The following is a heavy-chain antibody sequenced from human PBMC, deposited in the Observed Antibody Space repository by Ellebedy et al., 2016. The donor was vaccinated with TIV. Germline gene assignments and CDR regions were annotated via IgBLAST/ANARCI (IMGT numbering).Heavy chain of an antibody. Sequence: GESLKISCEASGFTFSRNWISWFRLAPGKGLEWVANIKQDGSEKYYVDSVKGRFTISRDNAKNSVYLQLSSLGAEDTAVYYCARDVWGGGWAWGQGTPVTVPS. J-gene: IGHJ5*02. V-gene: IGHV3-7*01. CDR2: IKQDGSEK. CDR1: GFTFSRNW. CDR3: ARDVWGGGWA. D-gene: IGHD6-19*01.